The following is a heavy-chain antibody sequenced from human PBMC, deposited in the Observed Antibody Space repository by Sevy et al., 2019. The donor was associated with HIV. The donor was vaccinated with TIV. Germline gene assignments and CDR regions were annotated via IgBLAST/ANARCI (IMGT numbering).Heavy chain of an antibody. CDR3: AIRYFDV. V-gene: IGHV3-7*01. D-gene: IGHD3-16*01. J-gene: IGHJ4*02. CDR2: IRQDGNEI. CDR1: GFTFHTYW. Sequence: EGSLRLSCAASGFTFHTYWMQWVRQAPGKGLEWVANIRQDGNEIYYADSVKGRFTISRDNAMQSLYLEMNNLRVEDSGIYYCAIRYFDVWGQGTLVTVSS.